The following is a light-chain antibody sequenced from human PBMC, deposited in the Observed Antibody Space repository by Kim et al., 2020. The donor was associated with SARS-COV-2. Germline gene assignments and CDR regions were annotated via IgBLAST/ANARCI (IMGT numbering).Light chain of an antibody. J-gene: IGKJ4*01. CDR3: QQFSKWRLT. V-gene: IGKV3-15*01. CDR2: RAS. Sequence: PGERVTLSCRASQTVDRNLAWYQQKGGQPPRLLIYRASTRATDIPDRFSGSGSGTEFTLTIHSLRSEDSGNYYCQQFSKWRLTFGGGTKVEI. CDR1: QTVDRN.